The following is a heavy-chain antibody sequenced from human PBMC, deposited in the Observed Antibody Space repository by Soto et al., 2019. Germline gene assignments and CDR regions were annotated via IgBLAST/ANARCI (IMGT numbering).Heavy chain of an antibody. D-gene: IGHD6-13*01. CDR3: ARAGYSSSWYVNAFDI. Sequence: QITLEESGPTLVKPKQTLTLTCTFSGVSLSTSGVGVAWIRQPPGKALQWLALLYGNNDKRFSPSLTSRLTITKDTSKKRVVVTITNMDPVDAATYYCARAGYSSSWYVNAFDILGQGTVVTVSS. V-gene: IGHV2-5*01. CDR2: LYGNNDK. J-gene: IGHJ3*02. CDR1: GVSLSTSGVG.